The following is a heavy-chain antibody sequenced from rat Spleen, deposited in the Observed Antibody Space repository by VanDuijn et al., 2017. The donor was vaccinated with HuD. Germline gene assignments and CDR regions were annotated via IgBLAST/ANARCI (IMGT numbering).Heavy chain of an antibody. Sequence: EVQLVESGGGLVQPGRSLKLSCVASGFTFNNYWMTWIRQAPGKGLEWVASITNTGGSTYYPDSVKGRFTISRDNAKSTLYLQMNSLRSEDTATYYCTTLDWEGPPFDYWGQGVMVTVSS. CDR1: GFTFNNYW. CDR2: ITNTGGST. J-gene: IGHJ2*01. D-gene: IGHD5-1*01. V-gene: IGHV5-31*01. CDR3: TTLDWEGPPFDY.